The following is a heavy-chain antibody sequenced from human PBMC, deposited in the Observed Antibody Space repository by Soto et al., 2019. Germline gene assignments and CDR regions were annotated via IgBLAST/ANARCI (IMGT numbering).Heavy chain of an antibody. D-gene: IGHD6-19*01. CDR2: INPNSGGT. V-gene: IGHV1-2*02. J-gene: IGHJ4*02. Sequence: GPVKVSCKASGYTFSGFYMHWVRQAPGQGLEWMGWINPNSGGTKSAEKFQGRVTTTRDTSISTAYMELSRLTSDDTAVYYCASAAVTGTAGLDFWGQGTQVTVSS. CDR1: GYTFSGFY. CDR3: ASAAVTGTAGLDF.